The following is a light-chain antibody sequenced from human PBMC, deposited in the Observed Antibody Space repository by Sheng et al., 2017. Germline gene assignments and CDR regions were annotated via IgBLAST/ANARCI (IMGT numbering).Light chain of an antibody. V-gene: IGKV3-11*01. CDR3: QQRTNWPPRYT. CDR1: QSVENY. CDR2: DAF. Sequence: EIVLTQSPGTLSLSPGERATLSCRASQSVENYLAWYQQKPGQAPRLLIYDAFNRATGIPDRFSGSGSGTDFTLTISSLEPEDFAVYYCQQRTNWPPRYTFGQGTKLEI. J-gene: IGKJ2*01.